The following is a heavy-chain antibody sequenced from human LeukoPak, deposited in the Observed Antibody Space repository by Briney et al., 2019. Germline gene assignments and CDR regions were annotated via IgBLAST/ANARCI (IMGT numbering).Heavy chain of an antibody. J-gene: IGHJ3*01. CDR2: IWFDGSNQ. CDR3: ARDRGSGDSFDL. CDR1: GFTFSTYG. V-gene: IGHV3-33*01. D-gene: IGHD6-19*01. Sequence: GRSLRLSCAASGFTFSTYGMHWVRQAPGKGLEWVAVIWFDGSNQYYVDSVRGRFSISRDNSKITLYLQMNTLRAEDTGVYYCARDRGSGDSFDLWGQGAMVTVSS.